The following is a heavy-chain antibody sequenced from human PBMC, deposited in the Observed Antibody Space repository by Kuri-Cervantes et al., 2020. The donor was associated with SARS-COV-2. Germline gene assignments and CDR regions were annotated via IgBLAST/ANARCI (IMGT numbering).Heavy chain of an antibody. CDR3: AREGYCSGGSCFDY. J-gene: IGHJ4*02. CDR1: GGSISSYY. D-gene: IGHD2-15*01. Sequence: SETLSLTCTVSGGSISSYYWSWVRQPPGKGLEWIGYIYYSGSTNYNPSLKSRVTISVDTSKNQFSLKLSSVTAADTAVYYCAREGYCSGGSCFDYWGQGTLVTVSS. CDR2: IYYSGST. V-gene: IGHV4-59*01.